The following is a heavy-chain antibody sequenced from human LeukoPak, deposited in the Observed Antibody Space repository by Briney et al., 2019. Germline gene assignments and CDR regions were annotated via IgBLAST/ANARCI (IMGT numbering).Heavy chain of an antibody. Sequence: GGSLRLSCAASGFTFSSYSMNWVRQAPGKGLGWVSYISSSSSTIYYADSVKGRFTISRDNAKNSLYLQMNSLRDEDTAVYYCARETRRGVLMIPGYWGQGTLVTVSS. V-gene: IGHV3-48*02. CDR2: ISSSSSTI. J-gene: IGHJ4*02. CDR1: GFTFSSYS. CDR3: ARETRRGVLMIPGY. D-gene: IGHD2-8*01.